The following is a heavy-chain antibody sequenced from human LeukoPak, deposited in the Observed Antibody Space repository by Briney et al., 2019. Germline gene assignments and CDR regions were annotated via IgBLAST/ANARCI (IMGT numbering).Heavy chain of an antibody. CDR2: INHSGST. J-gene: IGHJ6*02. V-gene: IGHV4-30-2*01. CDR1: GGSISSGGYY. CDR3: ARGLARYGMDV. Sequence: SQTLSLTCTVSGGSISSGGYYWSWIRQPPGRGLEWIGEINHSGSTNYNPSLKSRVTISVDTSKNQFSLKLSSVTAADTAVYYCARGLARYGMDVWGQGTTVTVPS.